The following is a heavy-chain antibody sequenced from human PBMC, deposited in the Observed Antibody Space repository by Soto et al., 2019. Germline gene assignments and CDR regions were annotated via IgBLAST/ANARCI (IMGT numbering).Heavy chain of an antibody. D-gene: IGHD3-16*01. J-gene: IGHJ6*02. Sequence: QMQLVESGGGVVQPGESLRLSCAASGFTFNYYPMHWVRQTPGKGLEWVAVISFDGSNKFYADSVKGRFTVSRDNSKNMLYLQLNSLRPEDAAVYYCARLPGALVAVLYIYPLDAREAMSDVDVWGQGTTVSVSS. CDR1: GFTFNYYP. CDR3: ARLPGALVAVLYIYPLDAREAMSDVDV. CDR2: ISFDGSNK. V-gene: IGHV3-30-3*01.